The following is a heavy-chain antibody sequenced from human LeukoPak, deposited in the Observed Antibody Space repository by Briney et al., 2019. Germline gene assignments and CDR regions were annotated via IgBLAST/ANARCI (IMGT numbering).Heavy chain of an antibody. CDR2: INPSTLGT. CDR3: ARGVLLIVAGTAPNSY. D-gene: IGHD6-19*01. J-gene: IGHJ4*02. V-gene: IGHV1-2*02. Sequence: ASVKVSCKASGYTFTDYYIHWVRQAPGQGLEWMGWINPSTLGTMFAQKFQGRVTMTRDTSISTAYMERSSLRSDDTAVYYCARGVLLIVAGTAPNSYWGQGTLVTVSS. CDR1: GYTFTDYY.